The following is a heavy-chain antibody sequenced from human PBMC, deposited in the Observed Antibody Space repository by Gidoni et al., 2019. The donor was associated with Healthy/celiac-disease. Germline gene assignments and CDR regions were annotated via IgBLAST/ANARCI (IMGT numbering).Heavy chain of an antibody. CDR3: AGGGPDYDSSGDKNVPYKVFDY. V-gene: IGHV1-69*02. D-gene: IGHD3-22*01. CDR2: IIPILGIA. CDR1: GGTFSSYT. Sequence: QVQLVQSGAEVKKPGSSVKVSCKASGGTFSSYTISWVRQAPGQGLEWMGRIIPILGIANYAQKFQGRVTITADKSTSTAYMELSSLRSEDTAVYYCAGGGPDYDSSGDKNVPYKVFDYWGQGTLVTVSS. J-gene: IGHJ4*02.